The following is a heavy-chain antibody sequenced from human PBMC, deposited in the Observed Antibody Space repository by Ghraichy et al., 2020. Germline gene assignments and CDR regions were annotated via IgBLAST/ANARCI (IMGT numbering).Heavy chain of an antibody. CDR3: AKVVSWRYFDL. D-gene: IGHD5/OR15-5a*01. CDR1: GFTFSTYA. Sequence: LSLSCAASGFTFSTYAMTWVRQAPGKGLEWVSATSGGGGSTYYADSVKGRFTISRDNSKNTLYLQMNSLRAEDTAVYSCAKVVSWRYFDLWGRGTLVTVSS. V-gene: IGHV3-23*01. J-gene: IGHJ2*01. CDR2: TSGGGGST.